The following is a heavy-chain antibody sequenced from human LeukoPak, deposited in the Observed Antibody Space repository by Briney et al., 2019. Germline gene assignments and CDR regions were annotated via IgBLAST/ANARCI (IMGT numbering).Heavy chain of an antibody. V-gene: IGHV4-59*01. CDR2: ISYSGST. J-gene: IGHJ4*02. CDR3: GRDSGYSYGYGVDF. Sequence: SETLSLTCTVSGGSISSYYWSWIRLPPGKGLEWIGHISYSGSTNYNPSLKSRVTISLDTSKNQFSLKLTSVTAADTAVYYCGRDSGYSYGYGVDFWGQGTLVTVSS. CDR1: GGSISSYY. D-gene: IGHD5-18*01.